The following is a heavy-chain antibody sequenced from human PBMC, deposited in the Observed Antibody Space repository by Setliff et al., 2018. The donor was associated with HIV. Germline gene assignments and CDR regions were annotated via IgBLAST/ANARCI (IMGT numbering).Heavy chain of an antibody. CDR3: ARGSGYDKGAYHYYYGMDV. V-gene: IGHV3-48*03. J-gene: IGHJ6*02. Sequence: PGGSLRLSCAASGFPFSSYEMNWVRQAPGKGLEWVSYISSSGSTIYYADSVKGRFTISRDNTKNSLYLQMNSLRAEDTAVYYCARGSGYDKGAYHYYYGMDVWGQGTTVAVSS. CDR2: ISSSGSTI. D-gene: IGHD5-12*01. CDR1: GFPFSSYE.